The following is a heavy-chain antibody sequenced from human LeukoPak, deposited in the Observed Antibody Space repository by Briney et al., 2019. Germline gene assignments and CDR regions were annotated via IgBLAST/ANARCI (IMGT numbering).Heavy chain of an antibody. V-gene: IGHV1-24*01. D-gene: IGHD6-6*01. Sequence: ASVKVSCKVSGYTLTELFMHWVRQAPGKGLEWMGGFDPEDGETIYAQKFQGRVTMTEDTSTDTAYMELSSLRSEDTAVYYCATEDYSSSSLRWFDPWGQGTPVTVSS. J-gene: IGHJ5*02. CDR2: FDPEDGET. CDR1: GYTLTELF. CDR3: ATEDYSSSSLRWFDP.